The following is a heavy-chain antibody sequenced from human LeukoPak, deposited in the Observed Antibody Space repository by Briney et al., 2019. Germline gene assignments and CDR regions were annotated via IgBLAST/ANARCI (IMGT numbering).Heavy chain of an antibody. J-gene: IGHJ6*02. CDR1: GFTFSSYA. CDR2: ISYDGSNK. D-gene: IGHD4-11*01. V-gene: IGHV3-30-3*01. Sequence: GGSLRLSCAASGFTFSSYAMHWVRQAPGKGLEWVAVISYDGSNKYYADSVKGRFTISRDNSKNTLYLRMNSLRAEDTAVYYCARAPYSNYEYYYYGMDVWGQGTTVTVSS. CDR3: ARAPYSNYEYYYYGMDV.